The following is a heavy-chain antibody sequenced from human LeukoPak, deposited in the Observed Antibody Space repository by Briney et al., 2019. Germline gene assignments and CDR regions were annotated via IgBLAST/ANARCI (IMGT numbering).Heavy chain of an antibody. Sequence: SETLSLTCAVYGGSFSGYYWSWIRQPPGKGLEWIGEINHSGSTNYNPSLKSRVTISVDTSKNQFSLKLSSVTAADTAVYYCARQSYYYDSSGYAFDIWGQGTMVTVSS. D-gene: IGHD3-22*01. CDR3: ARQSYYYDSSGYAFDI. CDR1: GGSFSGYY. V-gene: IGHV4-34*01. J-gene: IGHJ3*02. CDR2: INHSGST.